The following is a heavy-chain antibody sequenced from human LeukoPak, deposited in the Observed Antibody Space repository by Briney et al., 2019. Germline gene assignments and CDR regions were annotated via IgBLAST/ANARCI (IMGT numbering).Heavy chain of an antibody. CDR3: ARVWSRNGGYGEDY. V-gene: IGHV3-21*01. Sequence: GGSLRLSCAASGFTFSSYSTNWVRQAPGKGLEWVSSISSSSSYIYYADSVKGRFTISRDNAKNSLYLQMNSLRAEDTAVYYCARVWSRNGGYGEDYWGQGTLATVSS. CDR1: GFTFSSYS. CDR2: ISSSSSYI. D-gene: IGHD4-17*01. J-gene: IGHJ4*02.